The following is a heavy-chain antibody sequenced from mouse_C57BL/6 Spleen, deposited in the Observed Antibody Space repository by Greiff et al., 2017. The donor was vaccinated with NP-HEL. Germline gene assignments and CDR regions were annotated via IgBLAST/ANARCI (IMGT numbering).Heavy chain of an antibody. V-gene: IGHV5-4*01. D-gene: IGHD1-1*01. CDR1: GFTFSSYA. J-gene: IGHJ3*01. Sequence: EVQLVESGGGLVKPGGSLKLSCAASGFTFSSYAMSWVRQTPEKRLEWVATISDGGSYTYYPDNVKGRFTISRDNAKNNLYLQMSHLKSEDTAMYYCAREEVTTVEAWFAYWGQGTLVTVSA. CDR2: ISDGGSYT. CDR3: AREEVTTVEAWFAY.